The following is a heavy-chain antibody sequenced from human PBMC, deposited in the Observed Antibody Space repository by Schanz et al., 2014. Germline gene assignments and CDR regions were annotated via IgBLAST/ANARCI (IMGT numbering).Heavy chain of an antibody. CDR1: GFTFSSYW. V-gene: IGHV3-74*01. CDR2: INPAGTFT. Sequence: EVQLVESGGGLVKPGGSLRLSCAASGFTFSSYWMHWVRQAPGKGLVWVSRINPAGTFTNYADSVKGRFTVSRDNTKSPLSLKSSHLRVSSAALYYCVRDVSWNIDYWGQGALVTVSS. J-gene: IGHJ4*02. D-gene: IGHD1-1*01. CDR3: VRDVSWNIDY.